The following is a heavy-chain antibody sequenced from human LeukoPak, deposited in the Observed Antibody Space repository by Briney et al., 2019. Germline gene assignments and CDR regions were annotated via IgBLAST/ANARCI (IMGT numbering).Heavy chain of an antibody. CDR3: ARDRDGYSYGPRPYYFDY. J-gene: IGHJ4*02. CDR2: ISSSGSTI. D-gene: IGHD5-18*01. CDR1: GFTFSSYE. Sequence: GGSLRLSCAASGFTFSSYEMNRVRQAPGKGLEWVSYISSSGSTIYYADSVKGRFTISRDNANNSLYLQMNSLRAKDTAVYYCARDRDGYSYGPRPYYFDYWGQGTLVTVSS. V-gene: IGHV3-48*03.